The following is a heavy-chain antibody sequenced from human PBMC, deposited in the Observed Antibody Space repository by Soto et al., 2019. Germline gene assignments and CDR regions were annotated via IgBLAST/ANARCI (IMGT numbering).Heavy chain of an antibody. J-gene: IGHJ5*02. Sequence: QITLKESGPTLVKPTQTLTLTCTFSGFSLTTAGAGVGWIRQPPGQALEWLALIYWNDDTRYSPSLKSRLTIAKDTSKNQVVLRMTNMDPVDTATYYCAHRGYGNYPRDNWFDPWGQGFLVIVSS. V-gene: IGHV2-5*01. CDR2: IYWNDDT. CDR3: AHRGYGNYPRDNWFDP. CDR1: GFSLTTAGAG. D-gene: IGHD4-17*01.